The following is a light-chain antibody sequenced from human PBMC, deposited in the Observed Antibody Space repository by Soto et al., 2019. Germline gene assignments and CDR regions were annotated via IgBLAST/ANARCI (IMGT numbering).Light chain of an antibody. CDR1: SSDVGSYNL. J-gene: IGLJ3*02. V-gene: IGLV2-23*01. CDR3: CSYAGSSTGV. Sequence: QSALTQPASVSGSPGQSITISCTGTSSDVGSYNLVSWYQHHPGKAPKLVICQGSKRPSGVSSRFSGSKSGNTASLTISGLQAEDEADYYCCSYAGSSTGVFGGGTQLTVL. CDR2: QGS.